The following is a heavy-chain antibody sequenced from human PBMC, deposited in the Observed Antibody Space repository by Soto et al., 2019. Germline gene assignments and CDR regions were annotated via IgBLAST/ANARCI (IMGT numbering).Heavy chain of an antibody. D-gene: IGHD2-8*01. CDR3: ATDPVLTPSV. CDR1: GFNFIIYG. Sequence: WGSLRLSCAASGFNFIIYGIHFFRHSPCKWLEWVAVIWSDGSSKYYADSVKGRFTISKDNSNNTLFLQMDSLRAEDTAVYYCATDPVLTPSVWGQGITVTVSS. J-gene: IGHJ6*02. CDR2: IWSDGSSK. V-gene: IGHV3-33*01.